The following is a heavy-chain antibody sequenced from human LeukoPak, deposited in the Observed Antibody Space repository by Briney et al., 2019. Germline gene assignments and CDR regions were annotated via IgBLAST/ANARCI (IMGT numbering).Heavy chain of an antibody. V-gene: IGHV3-7*01. CDR1: GFTFSSYW. CDR2: IKTDGSEK. CDR3: ARDRPHNWFDP. Sequence: GGSLRLSCEASGFTFSSYWMSWVRQAPGKGLEWVANIKTDGSEKYYVDSVKGRFTISRDNAKNSLYLQMNSLRVEDTAIYYCARDRPHNWFDPWGQGTLVTVSS. J-gene: IGHJ5*02.